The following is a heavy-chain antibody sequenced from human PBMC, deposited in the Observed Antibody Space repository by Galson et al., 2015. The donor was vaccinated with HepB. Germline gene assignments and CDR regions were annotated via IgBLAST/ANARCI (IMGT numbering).Heavy chain of an antibody. J-gene: IGHJ4*02. CDR2: IIPIFGTA. D-gene: IGHD5-18*01. Sequence: SVKVSCKVSGGTFSSYAISWVRQAPGQGLEWMGGIIPIFGTANYAQKFQGRVTITADESTSTAYMELSSLRSEDTAVYYCAGGRIRYSYGYGVGDYWGQGTLVTVSS. CDR1: GGTFSSYA. CDR3: AGGRIRYSYGYGVGDY. V-gene: IGHV1-69*13.